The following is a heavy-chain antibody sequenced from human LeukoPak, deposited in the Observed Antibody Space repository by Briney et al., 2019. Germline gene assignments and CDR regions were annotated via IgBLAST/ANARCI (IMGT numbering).Heavy chain of an antibody. J-gene: IGHJ4*02. CDR3: ARDNMGFDY. CDR1: GFTFNTYS. CDR2: ITSSSSSI. Sequence: GGSLRLSCAASGFTFNTYSMSWVRQAPGKGLEWVSYITSSSSSIYYADSVKGRFTISRDNAKNSLYLQMNSLRAEDTAVYYCARDNMGFDYWGQGTLVTVYS. V-gene: IGHV3-48*01. D-gene: IGHD2/OR15-2a*01.